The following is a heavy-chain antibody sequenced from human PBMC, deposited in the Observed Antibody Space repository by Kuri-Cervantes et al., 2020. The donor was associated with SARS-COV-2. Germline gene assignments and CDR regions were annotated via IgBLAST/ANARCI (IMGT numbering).Heavy chain of an antibody. J-gene: IGHJ6*02. V-gene: IGHV3-30*03. D-gene: IGHD2/OR15-2a*01. CDR2: ISSDGNNL. Sequence: GGSLRLSCAASGFTFSSYGMHWVRQAPGKGLQWLAIISSDGNNLHYIDSVKGRFSLSRDNSMNTVFLQMDSLRMEDTGVYFCARVDRPVIGGRDYGLDVWGQGTAVTVSS. CDR3: ARVDRPVIGGRDYGLDV. CDR1: GFTFSSYG.